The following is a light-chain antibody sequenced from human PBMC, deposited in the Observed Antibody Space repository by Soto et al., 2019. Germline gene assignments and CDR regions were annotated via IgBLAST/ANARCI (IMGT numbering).Light chain of an antibody. J-gene: IGLJ1*01. CDR1: SSDVGAYNF. CDR3: NSYTSSAARV. V-gene: IGLV2-14*01. Sequence: QSALTQPASVSGSPGQSITISCTGTSSDVGAYNFVSWYQQHPGKAPKLMIYEVSNRPSGVSNRFSGSKSGNTASLTISGLQAEDAADYYCNSYTSSAARVFGTGTKVTVL. CDR2: EVS.